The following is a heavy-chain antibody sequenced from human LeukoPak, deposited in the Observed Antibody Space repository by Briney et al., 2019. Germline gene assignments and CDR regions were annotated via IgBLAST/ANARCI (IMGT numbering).Heavy chain of an antibody. Sequence: ASVKVSCKASGYTFTGYYMHWVRQAPGQGLEWMGWINPNSGGTNYAQKFQGRVTMTRDTSISTAYMELSRLRSDDTAVYYCARERSPTPSYCGGDCYYSPDAFDIWGQGTMVTVSS. V-gene: IGHV1-2*02. CDR3: ARERSPTPSYCGGDCYYSPDAFDI. CDR1: GYTFTGYY. J-gene: IGHJ3*02. CDR2: INPNSGGT. D-gene: IGHD2-21*01.